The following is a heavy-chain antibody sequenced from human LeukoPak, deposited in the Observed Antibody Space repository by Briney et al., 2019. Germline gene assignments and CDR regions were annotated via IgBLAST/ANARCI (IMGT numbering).Heavy chain of an antibody. D-gene: IGHD1-7*01. CDR1: GFTFSSYA. CDR3: AKSNWNYEFDY. CDR2: ISGSGGST. J-gene: IGHJ4*02. Sequence: GASLGLSCAASGFTFSSYAMSWVRQAPGKGLEWVSAISGSGGSTYYADSVKGRFTISRDNSKNTLYLQMNSLRAEDTAVYYCAKSNWNYEFDYWGQGTLVTVSS. V-gene: IGHV3-23*01.